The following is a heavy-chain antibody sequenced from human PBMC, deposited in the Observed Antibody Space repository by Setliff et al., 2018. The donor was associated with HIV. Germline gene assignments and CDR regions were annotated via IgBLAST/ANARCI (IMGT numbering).Heavy chain of an antibody. CDR2: MYITGTT. Sequence: PSETLSLTCTVSGGSISGYHWNWIRQSAGKGLEWIGHMYITGTTNYNPSLKSRVTMSVDTSKNQFSLKVNSVTAADTAVYYRARGSGKAGFYYYMDVWGKGTTVTVSS. CDR3: ARGSGKAGFYYYMDV. D-gene: IGHD2-15*01. CDR1: GGSISGYH. J-gene: IGHJ6*03. V-gene: IGHV4-4*07.